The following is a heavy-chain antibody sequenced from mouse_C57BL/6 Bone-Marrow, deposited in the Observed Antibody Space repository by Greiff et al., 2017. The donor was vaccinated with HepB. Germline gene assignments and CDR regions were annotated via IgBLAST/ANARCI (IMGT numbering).Heavy chain of an antibody. CDR1: GYTFTSYG. J-gene: IGHJ2*01. Sequence: VQLQQSGAELARPGASVKLSCKASGYTFTSYGISWVKQRTGQGLEWIGEIYPRSGNTYYNEKLKGKATLTADKSSSTAYMELRSLTSEDSAVYFCARGSITTAYYFDYWGQGTTLTVSS. V-gene: IGHV1-81*01. D-gene: IGHD1-2*01. CDR2: IYPRSGNT. CDR3: ARGSITTAYYFDY.